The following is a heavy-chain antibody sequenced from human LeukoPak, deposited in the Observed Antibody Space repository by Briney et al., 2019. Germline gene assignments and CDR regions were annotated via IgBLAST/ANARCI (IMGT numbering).Heavy chain of an antibody. J-gene: IGHJ4*02. Sequence: RGALRHSRAASGFTFSSYSMNWVRPAPGRGLERVSSISSRSSYIYYADSVKGRFTISRDKAKNSLYLQMNSLRAEDTAVYYCARDSADIVVVPAAMGIDYWGQGTLVTVSS. CDR1: GFTFSSYS. CDR2: ISSRSSYI. D-gene: IGHD2-2*01. V-gene: IGHV3-21*01. CDR3: ARDSADIVVVPAAMGIDY.